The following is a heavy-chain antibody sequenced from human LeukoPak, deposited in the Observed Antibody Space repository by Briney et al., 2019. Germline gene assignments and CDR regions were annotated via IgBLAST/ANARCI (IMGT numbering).Heavy chain of an antibody. J-gene: IGHJ5*02. Sequence: ASVKVSCKASGGTFSSYAISWVRQAPGQGLEWMGIINPSGGSTSYAQKSQGRVTMTRDTSTSTVYMELSSLRSEDTAVYYCARESLRLYYDFWSGSLLQYNWFDPWGQGTLVTVSS. CDR2: INPSGGST. D-gene: IGHD3-3*01. CDR3: ARESLRLYYDFWSGSLLQYNWFDP. CDR1: GGTFSSYA. V-gene: IGHV1-46*01.